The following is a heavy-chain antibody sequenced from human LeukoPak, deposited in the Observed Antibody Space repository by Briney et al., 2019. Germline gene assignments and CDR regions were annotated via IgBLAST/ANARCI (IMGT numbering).Heavy chain of an antibody. D-gene: IGHD3-10*01. V-gene: IGHV4-59*01. CDR3: AREIGRFGEKDDAFDI. J-gene: IGHJ3*02. CDR2: IYYSGST. Sequence: SETLSLTCTVSGGSISSYYWSWIRQPPGKGLEWIGYIYYSGSTNYNPSLKSRVTISVDTSKNQFSLKLSSVTAADTAVYYCAREIGRFGEKDDAFDIWGQGTMVTVSS. CDR1: GGSISSYY.